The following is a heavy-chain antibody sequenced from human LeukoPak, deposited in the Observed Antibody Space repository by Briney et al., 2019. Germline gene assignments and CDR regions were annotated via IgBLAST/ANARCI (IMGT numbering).Heavy chain of an antibody. J-gene: IGHJ5*02. CDR1: GFTFSSYW. D-gene: IGHD2-2*01. CDR2: VNTDGSST. V-gene: IGHV3-74*01. CDR3: ARDYQLLLSWFDP. Sequence: GGSLRLSCAASGFTFSSYWMHWVRQAPGKGLVWVSRVNTDGSSTSYADSVKGRFTISRDNAKNTLYLQMNSLRAEDTAVYYCARDYQLLLSWFDPWGQGTLVTVSS.